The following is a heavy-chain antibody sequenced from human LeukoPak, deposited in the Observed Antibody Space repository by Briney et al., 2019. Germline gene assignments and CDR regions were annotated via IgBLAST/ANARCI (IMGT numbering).Heavy chain of an antibody. D-gene: IGHD3-22*01. J-gene: IGHJ4*02. CDR2: IYTSGSS. Sequence: PSETLSLTCTVSGGSISSYYWSWIRQPAGKGLEWIGRIYTSGSSNYNPSLKSRVTMSIDTSKNQFSLKLSSVTAADTAVYYCARDHPSYYYDSSRYYFDYWGQGTLVTVSS. CDR1: GGSISSYY. CDR3: ARDHPSYYYDSSRYYFDY. V-gene: IGHV4-4*07.